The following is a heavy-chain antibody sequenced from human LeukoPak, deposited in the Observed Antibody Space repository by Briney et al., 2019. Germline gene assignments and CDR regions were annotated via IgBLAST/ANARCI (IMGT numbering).Heavy chain of an antibody. D-gene: IGHD2-2*01. CDR1: GGSISSYY. V-gene: IGHV4-4*07. J-gene: IGHJ4*02. CDR2: IYTSGST. Sequence: SETLSLTCTVSGGSISSYYWSWTRQPAGKGLEWIGRIYTSGSTNYNPSLKSRVTMSVDTSKNQFSLKLSSVTAADTAVYYCARDRRYCSSTSCFSGFDYWGQGTLVTVSS. CDR3: ARDRRYCSSTSCFSGFDY.